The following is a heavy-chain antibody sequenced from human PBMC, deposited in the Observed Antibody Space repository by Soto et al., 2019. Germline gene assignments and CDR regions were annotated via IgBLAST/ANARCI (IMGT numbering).Heavy chain of an antibody. CDR1: GFTFSSYA. V-gene: IGHV3-23*01. D-gene: IGHD3-10*01. Sequence: EVQLLESGGGLVQPGGSLRLSCAASGFTFSSYAMNWVRQAPGKGLEWVSIISGSGDSTYYADSVKGRFTISRDNTKNPLYLQMNCLRAEDTAVYYCANKFFSGSGSYRGWFDPWGQGTLVTVST. J-gene: IGHJ5*02. CDR3: ANKFFSGSGSYRGWFDP. CDR2: ISGSGDST.